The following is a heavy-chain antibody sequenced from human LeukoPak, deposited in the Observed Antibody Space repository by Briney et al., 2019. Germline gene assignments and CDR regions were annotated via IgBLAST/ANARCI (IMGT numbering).Heavy chain of an antibody. Sequence: GGSLRLSCAASGLTFDDYAMHWVRQAPGKGLEWVSGISWNSGRIGYADSVKGRFTISRDNAKNSLYLQMNSLRAEDTAFYCCAKDTSYDILTGSFDYWGQGTLVTVSS. CDR3: AKDTSYDILTGSFDY. V-gene: IGHV3-9*01. CDR1: GLTFDDYA. J-gene: IGHJ4*02. D-gene: IGHD3-9*01. CDR2: ISWNSGRI.